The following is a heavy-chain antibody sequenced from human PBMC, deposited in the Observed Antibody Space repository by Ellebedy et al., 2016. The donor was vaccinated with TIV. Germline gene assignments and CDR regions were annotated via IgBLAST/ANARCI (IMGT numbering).Heavy chain of an antibody. D-gene: IGHD5-12*01. CDR3: ARDQRPIVATIGGY. J-gene: IGHJ4*02. CDR2: ISYDGSNK. V-gene: IGHV3-30-3*01. CDR1: GFTFSSYA. Sequence: GESLKISXAASGFTFSSYAMHWVRQAPGKGLEWVAVISYDGSNKYYADSVKGRFTVSRDNSKNTLYLQMNSLRAEDTAVYYCARDQRPIVATIGGYWGQGTLVTVSS.